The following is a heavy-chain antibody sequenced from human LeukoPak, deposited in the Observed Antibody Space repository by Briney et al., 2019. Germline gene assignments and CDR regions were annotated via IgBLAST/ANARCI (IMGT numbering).Heavy chain of an antibody. V-gene: IGHV4-59*01. CDR1: GGSISSYY. CDR2: TYYSGST. D-gene: IGHD2-15*01. J-gene: IGHJ4*02. Sequence: PSETLSPTCSVSGGSISSYYWTWVRQPPGKGLEWIGYTYYSGSTNYNPSLKSRVTMSIDTSKNQFSLQLSSVTAADTAVYYCASALQGGFDYWGQGTLVTVSS. CDR3: ASALQGGFDY.